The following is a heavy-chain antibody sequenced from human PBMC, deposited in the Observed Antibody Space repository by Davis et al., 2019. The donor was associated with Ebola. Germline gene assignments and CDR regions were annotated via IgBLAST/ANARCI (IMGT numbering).Heavy chain of an antibody. Sequence: AASVKVSCKAPGYTFTSYGISWVRQAPGKGLEWTGRIIPILGIANYAQKFQGSVTITADKSTSTAYMELSSLRSEDTAVYYCASSVTTLYFYDWGQGTLVTVSS. CDR3: ASSVTTLYFYD. CDR2: IIPILGIA. D-gene: IGHD4-17*01. CDR1: GYTFTSYG. V-gene: IGHV1-69*04. J-gene: IGHJ4*02.